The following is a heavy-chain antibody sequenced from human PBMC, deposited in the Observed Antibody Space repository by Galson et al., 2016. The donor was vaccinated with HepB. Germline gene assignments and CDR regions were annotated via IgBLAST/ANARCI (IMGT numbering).Heavy chain of an antibody. CDR1: GLNFGTFA. D-gene: IGHD2-15*01. CDR2: ISGSGDST. CDR3: AKAGYFSYLTCPLEH. J-gene: IGHJ1*01. Sequence: SLRLSCADSGLNFGTFAMTWVRQAPGKGLEWVSIISGSGDSTNYAESVKGRFTISRDNSISTLYLHMHSLRAEDTAVYYCAKAGYFSYLTCPLEHWGQGTLVTVSS. V-gene: IGHV3-23*01.